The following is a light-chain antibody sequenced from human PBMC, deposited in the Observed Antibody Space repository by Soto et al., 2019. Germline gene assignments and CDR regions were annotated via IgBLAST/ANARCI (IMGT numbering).Light chain of an antibody. CDR2: GAS. Sequence: ETGMTQSTAVLSVSPGERTTLSCRASQSVDSRLAWNQQKPGQAPRLLIYGASTRATGIPARFSGSGSGTEVTLTISSLQSEDSAIYYCQQFSDSPPARTFGQGTKVEVK. J-gene: IGKJ1*01. V-gene: IGKV3-15*01. CDR1: QSVDSR. CDR3: QQFSDSPPART.